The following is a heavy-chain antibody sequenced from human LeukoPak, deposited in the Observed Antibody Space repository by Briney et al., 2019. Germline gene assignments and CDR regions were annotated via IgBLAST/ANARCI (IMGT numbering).Heavy chain of an antibody. V-gene: IGHV5-51*01. CDR1: GYSFTSYW. J-gene: IGHJ4*02. Sequence: GESLKISCKGSGYSFTSYWIGWVRQMPGKGLEWMGIIDPGDSDTRYSSSFQGQVTISADKSISTAYLQWSSLNASDTAMYYCAGVDTVIAIDYWGQGTLLPVSS. D-gene: IGHD5-18*01. CDR3: AGVDTVIAIDY. CDR2: IDPGDSDT.